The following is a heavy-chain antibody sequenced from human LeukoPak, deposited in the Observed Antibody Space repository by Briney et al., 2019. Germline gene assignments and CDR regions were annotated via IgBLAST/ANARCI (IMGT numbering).Heavy chain of an antibody. Sequence: SETLSLTCTVSGGSISSYYWSWIRQPAGKGLEWIGRIYTSGSTNYNPSLKSRVTMSVDTSKNQFSLKLCSVTAADTAVYYCARVTAAPYYYYYMDVWGKGTTVTVSS. CDR2: IYTSGST. J-gene: IGHJ6*03. CDR1: GGSISSYY. D-gene: IGHD2-2*01. V-gene: IGHV4-4*07. CDR3: ARVTAAPYYYYYMDV.